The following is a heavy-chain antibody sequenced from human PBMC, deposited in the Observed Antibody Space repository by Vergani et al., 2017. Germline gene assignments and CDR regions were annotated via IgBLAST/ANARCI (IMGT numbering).Heavy chain of an antibody. CDR2: IIPIFGTA. CDR3: ARSHTAIARRGFDC. J-gene: IGHJ4*02. V-gene: IGHV1-69*01. D-gene: IGHD5-18*01. Sequence: QVQLVQSGAEVKKPGSSVKVSCKASGGTFSSYAISWVRQAPGQGLEWMGGIIPIFGTANYAQKFQGRVTIAADESTSTAYMELSSRRSEDTAVYYCARSHTAIARRGFDCWGQGTLVTVSS. CDR1: GGTFSSYA.